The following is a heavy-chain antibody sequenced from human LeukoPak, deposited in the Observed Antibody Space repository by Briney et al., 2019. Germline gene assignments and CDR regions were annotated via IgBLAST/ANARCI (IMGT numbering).Heavy chain of an antibody. D-gene: IGHD1-26*01. CDR3: AGHYPGADALDI. V-gene: IGHV4-59*08. J-gene: IGHJ3*02. CDR1: GGSISSYF. Sequence: SETLSLTCTVSGGSISSYFWSWIRQPPGKGLEWIGYIYYSGSTDYIPSLRSRVTISIDTSRNQCSLKLGSVTAADTAVYYCAGHYPGADALDIWGQGTKVTVSS. CDR2: IYYSGST.